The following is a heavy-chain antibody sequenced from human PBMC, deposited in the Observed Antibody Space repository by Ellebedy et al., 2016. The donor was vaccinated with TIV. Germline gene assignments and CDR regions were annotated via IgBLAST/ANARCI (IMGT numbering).Heavy chain of an antibody. CDR2: IYSSGST. Sequence: SETLSLTXTVSDGSISNYYWTWIRQPPGKGLEWIGYIYSSGSTNYNPSLKSRVTISVDTSKNQFSLNLNSVTAADTAVYYCARRGQMEILRHAFEIWGQGTMVIVS. D-gene: IGHD5-24*01. CDR1: DGSISNYY. V-gene: IGHV4-59*01. CDR3: ARRGQMEILRHAFEI. J-gene: IGHJ3*02.